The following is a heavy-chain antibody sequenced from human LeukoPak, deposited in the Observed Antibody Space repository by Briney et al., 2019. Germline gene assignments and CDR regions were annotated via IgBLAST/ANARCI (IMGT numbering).Heavy chain of an antibody. Sequence: GGSLRLSCAASGFTFSSYSMNWVRQAPGKGLEWVSSISSSSSYIYYADLVKGRFTISRDNAKNSLYLQMNSLRAEDTAVYYCARESTISGENYWGQGTLVTVSS. D-gene: IGHD3-9*01. CDR2: ISSSSSYI. CDR1: GFTFSSYS. CDR3: ARESTISGENY. V-gene: IGHV3-21*01. J-gene: IGHJ4*02.